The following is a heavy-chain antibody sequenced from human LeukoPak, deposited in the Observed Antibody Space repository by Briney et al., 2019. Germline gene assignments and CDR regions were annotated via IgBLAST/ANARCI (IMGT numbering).Heavy chain of an antibody. Sequence: GGSLRLSCAASGFTFSSYSMNWVRQAPGKGLEWVSYISSSSSTIYYADSVKGRFTISRDNAKNSLYLQMNSLRAEDTAVYYCARVDTGGSRPFDAFDIWGQGTMVTVSS. V-gene: IGHV3-48*04. J-gene: IGHJ3*02. CDR3: ARVDTGGSRPFDAFDI. CDR1: GFTFSSYS. D-gene: IGHD5-18*01. CDR2: ISSSSSTI.